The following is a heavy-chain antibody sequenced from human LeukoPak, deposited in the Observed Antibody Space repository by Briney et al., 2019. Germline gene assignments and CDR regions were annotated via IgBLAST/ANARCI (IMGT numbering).Heavy chain of an antibody. Sequence: GASVKVSCKASGGTFSSYAISWVRQAPGQGLKWMGGIIPIFGTANYAQKFQGGVTITADESTSTAYMELSSLRSEDTAVYYCARGGGSYVPFDYWGQGTLVTVSS. CDR2: IIPIFGTA. CDR3: ARGGGSYVPFDY. V-gene: IGHV1-69*13. CDR1: GGTFSSYA. J-gene: IGHJ4*02. D-gene: IGHD2-15*01.